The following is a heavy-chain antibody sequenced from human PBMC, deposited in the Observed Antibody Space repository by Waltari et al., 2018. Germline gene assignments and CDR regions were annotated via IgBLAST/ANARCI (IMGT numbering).Heavy chain of an antibody. CDR3: ASTSNYHGSGSYPKGSKYYYYGMDV. CDR2: IYYSGSA. CDR1: GGSISSSSYY. D-gene: IGHD3-10*01. Sequence: QLQLQESGPGLVKTSETLSLTCTVSGGSISSSSYYWGWIRQPPGKGLEWIGSIYYSGSAYYNPSLKSRVTISVDTSKNQFSLKLGSVTAADTAVYYCASTSNYHGSGSYPKGSKYYYYGMDVWGQGTTVTVSS. J-gene: IGHJ6*02. V-gene: IGHV4-39*01.